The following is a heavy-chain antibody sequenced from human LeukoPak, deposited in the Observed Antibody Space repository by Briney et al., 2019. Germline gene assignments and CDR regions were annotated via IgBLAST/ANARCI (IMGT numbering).Heavy chain of an antibody. V-gene: IGHV4-39*07. D-gene: IGHD6-6*01. CDR1: GDTISTSFYY. CDR2: IFHSGTT. J-gene: IGHJ3*02. Sequence: PSETLSLTCTVSGDTISTSFYYWDWIRQPPGKGLEWIGGIFHSGTTYYNPSLKSRVTMSVDTSKNQFSLKLSSVTAADTAVYYCARVRPIEYSSSFLDSAAFDIWGQGTTVTVSS. CDR3: ARVRPIEYSSSFLDSAAFDI.